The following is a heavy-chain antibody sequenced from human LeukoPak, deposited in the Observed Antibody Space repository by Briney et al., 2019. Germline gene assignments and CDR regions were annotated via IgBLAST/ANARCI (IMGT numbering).Heavy chain of an antibody. CDR1: GFTFSSYG. V-gene: IGHV3-23*01. Sequence: GGTLRLSCAASGFTFSSYGMSWVRQAPGKGLEWVSAISGSGGSTNYADSVKGRFTISRDNSKNTLYLQMNSLRAEDTAVYYCARATPAFDIWGQGTMVTVSS. J-gene: IGHJ3*02. CDR2: ISGSGGST. CDR3: ARATPAFDI. D-gene: IGHD2-15*01.